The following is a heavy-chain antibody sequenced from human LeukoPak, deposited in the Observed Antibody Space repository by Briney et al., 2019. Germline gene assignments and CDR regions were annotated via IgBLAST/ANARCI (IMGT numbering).Heavy chain of an antibody. V-gene: IGHV3-7*04. Sequence: PGGSLRLSCATYGFTFSSYWMSWVRQAPGKGLEWVANIKQDGSEKYYVDSVKGRLTISRDNAKNALYLQMNSLRAEDTAVYYCARGSYGPDYWGQGTLVTVSS. J-gene: IGHJ4*02. D-gene: IGHD5-18*01. CDR2: IKQDGSEK. CDR1: GFTFSSYW. CDR3: ARGSYGPDY.